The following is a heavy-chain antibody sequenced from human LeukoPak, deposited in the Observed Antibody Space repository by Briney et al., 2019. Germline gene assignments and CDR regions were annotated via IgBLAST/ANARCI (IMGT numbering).Heavy chain of an antibody. V-gene: IGHV4-39*07. D-gene: IGHD5-24*01. J-gene: IGHJ4*02. CDR3: ARRGHGYNTGYFDY. CDR2: IYYSGTT. CDR1: GGSISSSNYY. Sequence: SETLSLTCTVSGGSISSSNYYWGWIRQPPGKGLEWIGYIYYSGTTYYNPSLKSRVTISVDTSKNQFSLKLSSVTAADTAVYFCARRGHGYNTGYFDYWGQGTLVTVSS.